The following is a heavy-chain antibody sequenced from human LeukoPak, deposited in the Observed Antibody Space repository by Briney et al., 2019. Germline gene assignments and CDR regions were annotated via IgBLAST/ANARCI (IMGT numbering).Heavy chain of an antibody. V-gene: IGHV1-18*01. Sequence: ASVKVSCKASGYTFTSYGISWVRQAPGQGLEWMGWISAYNGNTNYAQKLQGRVTKTTDTSTSTAYMELRSLRSDDTAVYYCARKQGGVVPAATDAFDIWGQGTMVTVSS. D-gene: IGHD2-2*01. J-gene: IGHJ3*02. CDR2: ISAYNGNT. CDR3: ARKQGGVVPAATDAFDI. CDR1: GYTFTSYG.